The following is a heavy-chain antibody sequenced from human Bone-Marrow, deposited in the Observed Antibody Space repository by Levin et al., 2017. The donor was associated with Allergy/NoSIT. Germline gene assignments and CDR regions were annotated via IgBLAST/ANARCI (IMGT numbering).Heavy chain of an antibody. CDR1: GFTLSTRA. V-gene: IGHV3-23*05. CDR2: FSNINKA. D-gene: IGHD3-10*01. Sequence: GGSLRLSCTASGFTLSTRAMSWVRQAPGKGLEWVSSFSNINKAYYSDSVMGRFTISRDNAQDTLYLEMNSLRDDDTALYFCAKDHGSEGWPAFDSSGQGTQVTVSS. CDR3: AKDHGSEGWPAFDS. J-gene: IGHJ4*02.